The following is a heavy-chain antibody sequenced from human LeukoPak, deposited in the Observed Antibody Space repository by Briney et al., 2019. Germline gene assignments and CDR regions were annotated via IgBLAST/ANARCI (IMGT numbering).Heavy chain of an antibody. CDR3: AESPYPRH. J-gene: IGHJ4*02. CDR2: ISWDGVST. D-gene: IGHD3-16*01. CDR1: GFTFDNYT. V-gene: IGHV3-43*01. Sequence: GSLRLSCAASGFTFDNYTIHWVRQPPGKGLEWVSLISWDGVSTYYADSVKCRFTISRDNAKNSLYLQMNSLRAEDTAVYYCAESPYPRHWGQGTLVTVSS.